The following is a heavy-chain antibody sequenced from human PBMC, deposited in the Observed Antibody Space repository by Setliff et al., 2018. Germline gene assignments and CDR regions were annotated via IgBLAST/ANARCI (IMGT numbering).Heavy chain of an antibody. V-gene: IGHV4-4*08. Sequence: TSETLSLTCSVSGASISNYYWSWIRQPPGKGLEWIGYIYSSGSTNYNPSLKSRVAISRDTSTNQLSLELRSVTAADTAVYYCAREPTRTGGIYYLDVWGEGTTVTVSS. D-gene: IGHD2-2*01. J-gene: IGHJ6*03. CDR1: GASISNYY. CDR3: AREPTRTGGIYYLDV. CDR2: IYSSGST.